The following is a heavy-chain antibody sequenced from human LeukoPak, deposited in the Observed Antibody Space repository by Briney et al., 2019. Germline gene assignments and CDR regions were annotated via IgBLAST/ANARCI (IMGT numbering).Heavy chain of an antibody. CDR1: GGSISSYY. D-gene: IGHD2-15*01. CDR2: IYTSGST. J-gene: IGHJ4*02. V-gene: IGHV4-4*09. CDR3: ARVRGPNIVVVVAADY. Sequence: PLETLSLTCTVSGGSISSYYWSWIRQPPGKGLEWIGYIYTSGSTYYNPSLKSRVTISVDTSKNQFSLKLSSVTAADTAVYYCARVRGPNIVVVVAADYWGQGTLVTVSS.